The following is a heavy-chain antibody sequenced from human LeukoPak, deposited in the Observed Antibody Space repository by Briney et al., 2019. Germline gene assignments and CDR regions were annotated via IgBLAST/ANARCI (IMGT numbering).Heavy chain of an antibody. D-gene: IGHD3-10*01. CDR2: IYYSGST. CDR3: ATIWFGELPPYYYYYGMDV. Sequence: PSETLSLTCTVSGGSISSSSYYWSWIRQPPGKGLEWIGSIYYSGSTYYNPSLKSRVTISVDTSKNQFSLKLSSVTAADTAVYYCATIWFGELPPYYYYYGMDVWGQGTTVTVSS. V-gene: IGHV4-39*01. J-gene: IGHJ6*02. CDR1: GGSISSSSYY.